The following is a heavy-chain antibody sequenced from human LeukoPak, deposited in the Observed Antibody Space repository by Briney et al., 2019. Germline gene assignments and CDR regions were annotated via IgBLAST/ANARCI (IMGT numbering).Heavy chain of an antibody. Sequence: GGSLRLSCAVSGFTFSHYMMTWVRQAPGEGLEWVANMRTDGSVVQYADSVKGRFTISRDNSKNTLYLQMNNLRAEDTAVFYCAKDLSGGVGGRFDYWGQGTLVTVSS. D-gene: IGHD3-10*01. CDR2: MRTDGSVV. CDR3: AKDLSGGVGGRFDY. J-gene: IGHJ4*02. V-gene: IGHV3-7*03. CDR1: GFTFSHYM.